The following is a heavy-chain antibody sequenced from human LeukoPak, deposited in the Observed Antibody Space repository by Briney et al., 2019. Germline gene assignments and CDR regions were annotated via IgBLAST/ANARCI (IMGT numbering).Heavy chain of an antibody. CDR2: IYYSGST. CDR1: GGSISSYY. CDR3: ARGIGYSCGFDY. D-gene: IGHD5-18*01. Sequence: SETLSLTCTVSGGSISSYYWSWIRQPPGKGLEWIGYIYYSGSTNYNPSLKSRVTISVDTSKNQFSLKLSSVTAADTAVYYCARGIGYSCGFDYWGQGTLVTVSS. V-gene: IGHV4-59*01. J-gene: IGHJ4*02.